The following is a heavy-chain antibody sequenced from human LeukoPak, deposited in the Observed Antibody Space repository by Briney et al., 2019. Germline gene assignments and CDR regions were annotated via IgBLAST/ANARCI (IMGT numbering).Heavy chain of an antibody. D-gene: IGHD3-10*01. CDR2: INPSGGST. V-gene: IGHV1-46*01. J-gene: IGHJ6*02. CDR3: ARGGRWEVYYGSGSNYYYYGMDV. Sequence: ASVKVSCKASGYTFTSYYMHWVRQAPGQGLEWMGIINPSGGSTSYAQKFQGRVTMTRDTSTSTVYMELSSLRSEDTAVYYCARGGRWEVYYGSGSNYYYYGMDVGGQGTTVTVSS. CDR1: GYTFTSYY.